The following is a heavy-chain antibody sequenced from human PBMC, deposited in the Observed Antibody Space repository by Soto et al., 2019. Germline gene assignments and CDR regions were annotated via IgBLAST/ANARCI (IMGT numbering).Heavy chain of an antibody. CDR1: NGSISNFY. CDR2: IHGSGSA. CDR3: ARSSHKESWFDP. D-gene: IGHD6-13*01. V-gene: IGHV4-4*07. Sequence: PSETLSLTCTVSNGSISNFYWNWIRQSAGKGLEWIGRIHGSGSATYNPSLRSRVTMSVDTSKKQFSLKVNSVTGADTAVYYCARSSHKESWFDPWGQGTMVTVSS. J-gene: IGHJ5*02.